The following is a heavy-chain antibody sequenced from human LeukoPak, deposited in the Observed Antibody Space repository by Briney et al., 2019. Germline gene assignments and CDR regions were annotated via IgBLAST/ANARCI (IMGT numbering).Heavy chain of an antibody. CDR3: ARPRTTVTTGFDY. Sequence: GESLKISCKGSGYSFTSYWIGWVRQMPGKGLEWMGIIYPGDFDTRYSPSFQGQVTISADKSISTAYLQWSSLKAPDTAMYYCARPRTTVTTGFDYWGQGTLVTVSS. J-gene: IGHJ4*02. D-gene: IGHD4-17*01. CDR1: GYSFTSYW. V-gene: IGHV5-51*01. CDR2: IYPGDFDT.